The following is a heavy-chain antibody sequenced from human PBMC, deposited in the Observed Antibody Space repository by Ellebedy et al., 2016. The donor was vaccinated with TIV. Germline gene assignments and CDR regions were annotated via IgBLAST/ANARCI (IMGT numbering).Heavy chain of an antibody. V-gene: IGHV3-23*01. CDR2: ISGTSGST. CDR1: GFTLNTYA. J-gene: IGHJ4*02. Sequence: PGGSLRLSCAASGFTLNTYAMSWVRQAPGKGLEWVSSISGTSGSTWYADSVQGRFTISRDNSKNTLSLQMNSLRADDTAVYYCARLGYRSSWFDYWGQGALVTVSS. D-gene: IGHD6-13*01. CDR3: ARLGYRSSWFDY.